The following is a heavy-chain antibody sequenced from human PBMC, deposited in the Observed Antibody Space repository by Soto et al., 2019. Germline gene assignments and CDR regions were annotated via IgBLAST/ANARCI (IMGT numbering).Heavy chain of an antibody. D-gene: IGHD6-13*01. V-gene: IGHV4-59*01. Sequence: PPETLSLTCNLSGVTIRGYYWNSIRQPPGKTLEWIGSIHYTGGTNYNPSLKSRVTISVDTSKNHFSLKFNSLTAADTAVYYCARGTMSTIAAPDSWGQRTLDTVTS. CDR1: GVTIRGYY. CDR3: ARGTMSTIAAPDS. J-gene: IGHJ4*02. CDR2: IHYTGGT.